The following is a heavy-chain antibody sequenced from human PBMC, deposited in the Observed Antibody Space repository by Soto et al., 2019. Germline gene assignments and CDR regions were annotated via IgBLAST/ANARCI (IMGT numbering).Heavy chain of an antibody. CDR3: AKVGALKQRMEHLDF. Sequence: PGGSLRLSCAASGFTFSSYWMHWVRQAPGKGLVWVSRINSDGSSTSYADSVKGRFTISRDNAKNTLYLQMNSLRADDTAVYYCAKVGALKQRMEHLDFWGQGTLVTAPQ. D-gene: IGHD6-25*01. CDR1: GFTFSSYW. CDR2: INSDGSST. V-gene: IGHV3-74*01. J-gene: IGHJ4*02.